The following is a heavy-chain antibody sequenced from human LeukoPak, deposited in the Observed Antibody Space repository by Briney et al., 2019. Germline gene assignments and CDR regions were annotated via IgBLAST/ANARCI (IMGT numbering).Heavy chain of an antibody. CDR1: GGSFSGYY. CDR3: ARGKRGQQLVRNNWFDP. CDR2: INHSGST. J-gene: IGHJ5*02. Sequence: SETLSLTXAVYGGSFSGYYWSWIGQPPGKGLEWIGEINHSGSTNYNPSLKSRVTISVDTSKNQFSLKLSSVTAADTAVYYCARGKRGQQLVRNNWFDPWGQGTLVTVSS. D-gene: IGHD6-13*01. V-gene: IGHV4-34*01.